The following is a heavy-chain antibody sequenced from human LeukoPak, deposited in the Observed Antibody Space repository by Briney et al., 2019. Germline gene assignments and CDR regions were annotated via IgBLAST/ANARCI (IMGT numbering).Heavy chain of an antibody. J-gene: IGHJ4*02. V-gene: IGHV1-46*01. CDR2: INPSGGST. CDR1: GYTFTGYY. Sequence: ASVKVSRKASGYTFTGYYMHWVRQAPGQGLEWMGVINPSGGSTSYAQKFQGRVTMTSDMSTSTVYMELSSLRSEDTAMYYCARRYCSGGGCPNDYWGQGTLVTVSS. D-gene: IGHD2-15*01. CDR3: ARRYCSGGGCPNDY.